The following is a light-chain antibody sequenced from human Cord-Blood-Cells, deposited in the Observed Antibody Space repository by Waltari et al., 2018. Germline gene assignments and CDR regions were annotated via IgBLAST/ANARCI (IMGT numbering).Light chain of an antibody. CDR3: AAWDDSLNGPV. CDR1: SSNLGSNT. V-gene: IGLV1-44*01. J-gene: IGLJ3*02. Sequence: QSVLTQPPSASGTPGQRVTISCSGSSSNLGSNTVTWYQQPPGTAPKLLIYSNNQRPSGVPDRFSGSKSGTSASLAISGLQSEDEADYYCAAWDDSLNGPVFGGGTKLTVL. CDR2: SNN.